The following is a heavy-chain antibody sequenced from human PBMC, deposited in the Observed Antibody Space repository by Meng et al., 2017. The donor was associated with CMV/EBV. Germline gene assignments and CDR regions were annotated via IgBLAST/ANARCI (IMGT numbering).Heavy chain of an antibody. Sequence: SETLSLTCAVYGGSFSGYYWSWIRQPPGKGLEWIGEINHSGSTNYNPSLKSRVTRSVDTSKTQFSLKLTSVTTADTAVYYCARGVGRSWSSTSRCGTGLGFDYWGQGTLVTVSS. CDR3: ARGVGRSWSSTSRCGTGLGFDY. CDR2: INHSGST. D-gene: IGHD2-2*01. V-gene: IGHV4-34*01. CDR1: GGSFSGYY. J-gene: IGHJ4*02.